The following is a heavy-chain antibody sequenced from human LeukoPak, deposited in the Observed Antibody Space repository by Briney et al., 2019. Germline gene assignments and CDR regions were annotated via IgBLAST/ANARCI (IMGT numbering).Heavy chain of an antibody. J-gene: IGHJ4*02. CDR3: ARATSYYDFWSGYYLDKYFDY. Sequence: SETLSLTCTVSGYSISSGYYWGWIRQPPGKGLEWIGSIYHSGNTFYNPSLKSRVTISVDTPKNQVSLRLSSVTAADTAVYYCARATSYYDFWSGYYLDKYFDYWGQGTLVTVSS. CDR2: IYHSGNT. CDR1: GYSISSGYY. V-gene: IGHV4-38-2*02. D-gene: IGHD3-3*01.